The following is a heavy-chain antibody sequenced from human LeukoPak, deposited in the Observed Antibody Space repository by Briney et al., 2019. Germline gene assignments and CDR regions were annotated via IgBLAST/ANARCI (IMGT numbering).Heavy chain of an antibody. CDR3: AKSLKGITIFGVDYYGMDV. J-gene: IGHJ6*02. V-gene: IGHV3-23*01. Sequence: GGSLRLSCAASGFTVSSTYMSWVRQAPGKGLEWVSAISGSGGSTYYADSVKGRFTISRDNSKNTLYLQMNSLRAEDTAVYYCAKSLKGITIFGVDYYGMDVWGQGTTVTVSS. CDR2: ISGSGGST. D-gene: IGHD3-3*01. CDR1: GFTVSSTY.